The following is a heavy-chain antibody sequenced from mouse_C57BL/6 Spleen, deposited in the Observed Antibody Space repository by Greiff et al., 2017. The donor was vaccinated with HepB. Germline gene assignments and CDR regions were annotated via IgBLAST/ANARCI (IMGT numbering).Heavy chain of an antibody. CDR3: TRGRNDYDRGGDYYAMDY. D-gene: IGHD2-4*01. Sequence: DVQLVESGEGLVKPGGSLKLSCAASGFTFSSYAMSWVRQTPEKRLEWVAYISSGGDYIYYADTVKGRFTISRDNARNTLYLQMSSLKSEDTAMYYCTRGRNDYDRGGDYYAMDYWGQGTSVTVSS. V-gene: IGHV5-9-1*02. CDR1: GFTFSSYA. J-gene: IGHJ4*01. CDR2: ISSGGDYI.